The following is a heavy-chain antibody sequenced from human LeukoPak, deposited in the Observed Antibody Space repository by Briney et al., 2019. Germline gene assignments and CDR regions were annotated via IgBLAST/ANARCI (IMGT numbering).Heavy chain of an antibody. CDR2: IYYSGST. CDR1: GASISSSTYY. Sequence: SETLSLTCTVSGASISSSTYYWSWIRQPPGKGLEWIGYIYYSGSTNYNPSLKSRVTISVDTSKNQFSLKLSSVTAADTAVYYCASYYGSGSYYTAWGQGTLVTVSS. CDR3: ASYYGSGSYYTA. J-gene: IGHJ5*02. D-gene: IGHD3-10*01. V-gene: IGHV4-61*01.